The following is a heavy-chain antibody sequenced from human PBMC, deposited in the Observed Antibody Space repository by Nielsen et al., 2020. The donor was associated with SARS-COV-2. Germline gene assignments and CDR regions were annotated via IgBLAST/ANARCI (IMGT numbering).Heavy chain of an antibody. J-gene: IGHJ6*02. D-gene: IGHD2/OR15-2a*01. CDR1: GASIMSPGSS. V-gene: IGHV4-31*03. CDR2: IHYTGSA. Sequence: SETLSLTSIVSGASIMSPGSSYNWVRQLPGRGPEWIGNIHYTGSANYSPSLKSRLSMSLEASRNQFSLSVKSMTAADSAEYYCVRDTLSHGLDVWGQGITVTVSS. CDR3: VRDTLSHGLDV.